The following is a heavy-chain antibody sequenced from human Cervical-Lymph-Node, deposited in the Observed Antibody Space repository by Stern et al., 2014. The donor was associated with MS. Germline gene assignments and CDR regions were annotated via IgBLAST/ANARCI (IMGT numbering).Heavy chain of an antibody. D-gene: IGHD2-21*02. V-gene: IGHV3-30*18. Sequence: QVQLVESGGGVVQPGRSRRLSCAASGFRFSDYGMHWVRQAPGTGLEWGAVMSYDGRQTYYADSVKGRFTVSRDNSKNTLYLQMNSLRSDDTALYYCAKDLGGDHWFDLWGQGTLVIVSS. CDR1: GFRFSDYG. CDR2: MSYDGRQT. CDR3: AKDLGGDHWFDL. J-gene: IGHJ5*02.